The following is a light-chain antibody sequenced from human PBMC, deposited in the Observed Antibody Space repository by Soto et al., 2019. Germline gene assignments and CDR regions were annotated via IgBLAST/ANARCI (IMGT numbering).Light chain of an antibody. J-gene: IGKJ1*01. CDR2: AAS. CDR3: QQTYSTPWT. CDR1: QTIRSF. V-gene: IGKV1-39*01. Sequence: DIQMTQSPSSLSASMGDRVTITCRASQTIRSFLNWYQQKPGKATQLLIYAASSLQSGVPSRFSGSKSDTDFTLTISSLQAEDFATYYCQQTYSTPWTFGQGTKVDIK.